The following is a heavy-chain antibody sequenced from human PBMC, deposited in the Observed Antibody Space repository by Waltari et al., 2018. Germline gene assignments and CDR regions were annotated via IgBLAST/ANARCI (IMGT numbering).Heavy chain of an antibody. J-gene: IGHJ4*02. CDR2: FDPEDGET. Sequence: QVQLVQSGAEVKKPGASVKVSCTVSGSTLPELSMHWVRQAPGKGLEWMGGFDPEDGETIYAQKFQGRVTMTEDTSTDTAYMELSSLRSEDTAVYYCATDSDIVATTDFDYWGQGTLVTVSS. CDR3: ATDSDIVATTDFDY. D-gene: IGHD5-12*01. CDR1: GSTLPELS. V-gene: IGHV1-24*01.